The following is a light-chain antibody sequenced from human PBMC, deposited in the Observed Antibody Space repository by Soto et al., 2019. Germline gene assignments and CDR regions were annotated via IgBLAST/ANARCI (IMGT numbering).Light chain of an antibody. CDR3: GAWDGSLRLYV. CDR1: SSDIGGYNY. J-gene: IGLJ1*01. CDR2: QVN. Sequence: QSALTQPASVSGSPGESITISCTGTSSDIGGYNYVSWFQQHPGKAPKLMIYQVNNRPSGVPIRFSGSKSGSTASLTISGLQAEDEADYYCGAWDGSLRLYVFGSGTKVTVL. V-gene: IGLV2-14*01.